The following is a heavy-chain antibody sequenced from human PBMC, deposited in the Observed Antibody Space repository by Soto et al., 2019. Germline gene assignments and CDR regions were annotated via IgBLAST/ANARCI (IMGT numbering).Heavy chain of an antibody. Sequence: PSEILSLTCTVSGGSISSSSYYWGWIRQPPGKGLEWIGSIYYSGSTYYNPSLKSRVTISVDTSKNQFSLKLSSVTAADTAVYYCARQPYYDFWSGYFEGGPYYFDYWGQGTLVTVSS. CDR1: GGSISSSSYY. CDR3: ARQPYYDFWSGYFEGGPYYFDY. V-gene: IGHV4-39*01. D-gene: IGHD3-3*01. CDR2: IYYSGST. J-gene: IGHJ4*02.